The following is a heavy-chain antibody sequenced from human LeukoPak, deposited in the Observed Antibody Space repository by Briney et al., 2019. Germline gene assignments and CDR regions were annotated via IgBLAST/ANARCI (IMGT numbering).Heavy chain of an antibody. V-gene: IGHV3-20*04. J-gene: IGHJ6*03. CDR1: GFAFDDYG. Sequence: GGSLRLSCAASGFAFDDYGMSWVRQAPGKGLEWVSGINWNGGSTGYADSVKGRFTISRDNAKNSLYLQMNSLRAEDTALYYCARSASSYSSSWYAYYYMDVWGKGTTVTVSS. CDR3: ARSASSYSSSWYAYYYMDV. CDR2: INWNGGST. D-gene: IGHD6-13*01.